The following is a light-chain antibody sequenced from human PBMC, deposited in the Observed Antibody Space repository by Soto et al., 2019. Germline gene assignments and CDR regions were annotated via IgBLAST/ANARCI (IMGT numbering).Light chain of an antibody. V-gene: IGLV2-14*01. Sequence: QSALTPPASVSGSPGQSITISCTGTSRDVGRYNHVSWYQHHPGKAPKLLISEVSKRPSGVSNRFSGSKSDYTSSLTISGLQAEDEADYYCNSHTSGDFLVFGTGTKLTVL. J-gene: IGLJ1*01. CDR1: SRDVGRYNH. CDR2: EVS. CDR3: NSHTSGDFLV.